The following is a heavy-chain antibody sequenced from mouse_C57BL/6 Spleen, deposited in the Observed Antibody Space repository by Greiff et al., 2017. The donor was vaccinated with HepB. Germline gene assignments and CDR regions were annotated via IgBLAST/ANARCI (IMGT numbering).Heavy chain of an antibody. CDR2: ISNGGGST. Sequence: EVMLVESGGGLVQPGGSLKLSCAASGFTFSDYYMYWVRQTPEKRLEWVAYISNGGGSTYYPDTVKGRFTISRDNAKNTLYLQMSRLKSEDTAMYYCARPLDYSTSWFAYWGQGTLVTVSA. V-gene: IGHV5-12*01. CDR1: GFTFSDYY. D-gene: IGHD2-5*01. J-gene: IGHJ3*01. CDR3: ARPLDYSTSWFAY.